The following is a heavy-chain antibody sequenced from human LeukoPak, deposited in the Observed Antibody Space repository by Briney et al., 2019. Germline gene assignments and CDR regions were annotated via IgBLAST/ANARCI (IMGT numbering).Heavy chain of an antibody. CDR2: ISTNGGTT. D-gene: IGHD2-2*01. CDR3: ARDSAGMPGDY. Sequence: PGGSLRLSCAASGFTFSGYAMHWVRQAPGKGLEYVSTISTNGGTTYYANSVKGRFTISRDNAKNTLYLQMGSVRAEDMALYYCARDSAGMPGDYWGQGILVAVSS. CDR1: GFTFSGYA. V-gene: IGHV3-64*01. J-gene: IGHJ4*02.